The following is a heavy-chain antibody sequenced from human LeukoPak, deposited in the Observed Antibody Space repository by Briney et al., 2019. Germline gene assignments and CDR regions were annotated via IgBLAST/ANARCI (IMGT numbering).Heavy chain of an antibody. Sequence: AASVKVSCKASGGTFSSYAISWVRQAPGQGLEWMGGIIPIFGTANYAQKFQGRVTITADESTSTAYMELSSLRSEDTAVYYCARDAFGGLSSWFDPWGQGTLVTVSS. V-gene: IGHV1-69*13. J-gene: IGHJ5*02. D-gene: IGHD3-10*01. CDR3: ARDAFGGLSSWFDP. CDR1: GGTFSSYA. CDR2: IIPIFGTA.